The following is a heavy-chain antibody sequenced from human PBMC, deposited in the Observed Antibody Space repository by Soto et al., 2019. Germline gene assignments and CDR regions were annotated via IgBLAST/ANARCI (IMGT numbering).Heavy chain of an antibody. V-gene: IGHV3-9*01. CDR1: GFTFDDYA. CDR3: EKDIGPINPRVWAYYFDY. CDR2: ISWNSGSI. J-gene: IGHJ4*02. D-gene: IGHD3-9*01. Sequence: GGSLRLSCAASGFTFDDYAMHRVRQAPGKGLEWVSGISWNSGSIGYADSVKGRFTISRDNAKNSLYLQMNSLRAEDTALYDCEKDIGPINPRVWAYYFDYWGQGTLVTVSS.